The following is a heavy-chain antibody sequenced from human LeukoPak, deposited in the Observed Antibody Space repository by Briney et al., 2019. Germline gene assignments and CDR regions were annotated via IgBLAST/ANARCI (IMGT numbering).Heavy chain of an antibody. D-gene: IGHD3-16*02. CDR1: GFTFSNAW. CDR3: TTYVWGSYRYHY. CDR2: IKSKTDGGTT. V-gene: IGHV3-15*01. Sequence: PGGSLRLSCGASGFTFSNAWMSWVRQAPWKGLEWVGRIKSKTDGGTTDYAAPVKGRFTISRDDSKNTLYLQMNSLKTEDTAVYYCTTYVWGSYRYHYWGQGTLVTVSS. J-gene: IGHJ4*02.